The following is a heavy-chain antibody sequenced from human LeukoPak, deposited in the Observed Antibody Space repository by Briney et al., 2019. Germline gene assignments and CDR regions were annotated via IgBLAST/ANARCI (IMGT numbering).Heavy chain of an antibody. CDR1: GYTFTSYD. Sequence: ASVKVSCKASGYTFTSYDINWVRQATGQGLEWMGGMNPNSGNTGYAQKFQGRVTITRNTSISTAYMELSSLRSEDTAVYYCALRRRKLGMDDWAQGTLVTVSS. CDR2: MNPNSGNT. J-gene: IGHJ4*02. V-gene: IGHV1-8*03. CDR3: ALRRRKLGMDD. D-gene: IGHD7-27*01.